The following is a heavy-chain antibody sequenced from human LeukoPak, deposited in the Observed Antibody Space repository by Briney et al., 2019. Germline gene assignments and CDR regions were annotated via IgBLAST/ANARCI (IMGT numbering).Heavy chain of an antibody. V-gene: IGHV3-11*06. J-gene: IGHJ4*02. CDR2: ISRNSYT. D-gene: IGHD6-13*01. CDR1: GFTFSDYY. CDR3: ARMGIAAVGAYYFDY. Sequence: PGGSLRLSCAASGFTFSDYYMSWLRQAPGKGLEWVSYISRNSYTNYADSVKGRFTISRDNAKNSLYLQMASLRAEDTAVYYCARMGIAAVGAYYFDYWGQGTLVAVSS.